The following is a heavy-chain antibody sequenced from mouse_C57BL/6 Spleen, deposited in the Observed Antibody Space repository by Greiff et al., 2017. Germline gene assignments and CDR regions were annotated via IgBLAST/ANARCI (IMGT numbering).Heavy chain of an antibody. Sequence: VQLQQSGAELVKPGASVTLSCKASGYTFTSYWMHWVKQRPGQGLEWIGMIHPNSGSTNYNEKFKSKATLTVDKSSSTAYMQLSSLTSEDSAVYYCARVVTYAMDYWGQGTSVTVSS. D-gene: IGHD2-2*01. V-gene: IGHV1-64*01. CDR2: IHPNSGST. CDR1: GYTFTSYW. J-gene: IGHJ4*01. CDR3: ARVVTYAMDY.